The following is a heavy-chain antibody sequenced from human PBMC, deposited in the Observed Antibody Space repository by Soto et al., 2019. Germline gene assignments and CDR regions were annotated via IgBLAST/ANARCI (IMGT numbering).Heavy chain of an antibody. Sequence: SVKVSCKASGGTFSSYTISWVRQAPGQGLEWMGRIIPILGIANYAQKFQGRVTITADKSTSTAYMELSSLRSEDTAVYYCARGPDSATHYYSYYGMDVWGQGTTVTVSS. CDR3: ARGPDSATHYYSYYGMDV. CDR2: IIPILGIA. CDR1: GGTFSSYT. V-gene: IGHV1-69*02. J-gene: IGHJ6*02. D-gene: IGHD3-10*01.